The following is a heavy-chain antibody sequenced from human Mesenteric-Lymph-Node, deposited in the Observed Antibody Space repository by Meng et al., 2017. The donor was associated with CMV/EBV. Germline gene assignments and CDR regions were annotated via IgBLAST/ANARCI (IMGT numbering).Heavy chain of an antibody. CDR2: INPNGGGT. Sequence: ASVKVSCKASGYTFIDYYIHWVRQAPGQGLEWMAWINPNGGGTNYAQKFHGRVTMTRDTSMTKTYMELNSLRYDDTAVYYCARVQVTASYYYYGMDVWGQGTTVTVSS. CDR1: GYTFIDYY. J-gene: IGHJ6*02. D-gene: IGHD2-21*02. CDR3: ARVQVTASYYYYGMDV. V-gene: IGHV1-2*02.